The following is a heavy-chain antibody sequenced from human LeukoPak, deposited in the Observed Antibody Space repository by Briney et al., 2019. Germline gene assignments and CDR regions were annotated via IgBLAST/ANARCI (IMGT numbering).Heavy chain of an antibody. D-gene: IGHD2-2*01. V-gene: IGHV1-8*03. J-gene: IGHJ5*02. CDR2: MNPNSGNT. Sequence: ASVKVSCKASGYTFTSYDINWVRQATGQGLEWMGWMNPNSGNTGYAQKFQGRVTITRNTSISTAYMELSSLRSEDTAVYYCARVQGEYQLLNWFDHWGQGTLVTVSS. CDR1: GYTFTSYD. CDR3: ARVQGEYQLLNWFDH.